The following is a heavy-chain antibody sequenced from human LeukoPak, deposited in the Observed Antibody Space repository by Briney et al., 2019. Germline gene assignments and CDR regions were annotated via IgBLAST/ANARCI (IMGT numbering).Heavy chain of an antibody. CDR2: IYDSGST. D-gene: IGHD1-26*01. CDR1: GGSISSYY. V-gene: IGHV4-59*01. Sequence: SETLSLTCTVSGGSISSYYWSWIRQPPGKGLEWIGYIYDSGSTNYNPSLKSRVTISVDTSKNQFSLKLSSVTAADTAVYFCAGEDGSYLGFDYWGQGTLVTVSS. CDR3: AGEDGSYLGFDY. J-gene: IGHJ4*02.